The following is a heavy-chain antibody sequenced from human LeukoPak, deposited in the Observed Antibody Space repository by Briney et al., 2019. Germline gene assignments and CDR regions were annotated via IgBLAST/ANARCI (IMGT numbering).Heavy chain of an antibody. J-gene: IGHJ5*02. CDR2: ISYDGSNK. CDR1: GFTFSSYA. Sequence: AGSLRLSCAASGFTFSSYAMHWVRQAPGKGLEGVAVISYDGSNKYYADSVKGRFTISRDNSKNTLYLQMNSLRAEDTAVYYCAREPYYDPEGGWFDPWGQGTLVTVSS. CDR3: AREPYYDPEGGWFDP. D-gene: IGHD3-3*01. V-gene: IGHV3-30-3*01.